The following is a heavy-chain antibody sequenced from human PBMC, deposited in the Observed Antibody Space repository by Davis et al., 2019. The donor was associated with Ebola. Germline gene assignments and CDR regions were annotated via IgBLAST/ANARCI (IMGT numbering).Heavy chain of an antibody. CDR1: GYSFTNYW. V-gene: IGHV5-51*01. CDR3: ARSVAARTYYGMDV. J-gene: IGHJ6*04. Sequence: KVSCKGSGYSFTNYWIAWVRQMPGKGLEWMGIIYPGDSDTRYSPSFQGQVTISADKSISTAYLQWSSLKASDTAMYYCARSVAARTYYGMDVWGKGTTVTVSS. D-gene: IGHD6-6*01. CDR2: IYPGDSDT.